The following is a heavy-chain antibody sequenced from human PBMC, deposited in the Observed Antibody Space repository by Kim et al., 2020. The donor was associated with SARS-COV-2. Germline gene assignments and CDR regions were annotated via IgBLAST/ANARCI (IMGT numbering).Heavy chain of an antibody. J-gene: IGHJ2*01. CDR2: VNTNSGGT. CDR1: GHTFTGSY. CDR3: ARSDITLAGRWFLDV. D-gene: IGHD6-19*01. V-gene: IGHV1-2*05. Sequence: ASVKVSCEPSGHTFTGSYIHWMRQVPGQGLEWMGRVNTNSGGTNYPQKFQGRVTMTRDTSTRTAYMELSRLTSDDAGVYYCARSDITLAGRWFLDVWGRGTLVTVSS.